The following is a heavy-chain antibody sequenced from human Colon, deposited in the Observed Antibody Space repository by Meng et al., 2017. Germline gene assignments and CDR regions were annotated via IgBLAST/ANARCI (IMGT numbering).Heavy chain of an antibody. CDR3: ARDLLRSGYSSSWLPNDY. CDR2: ISSSGSTI. Sequence: GESLKISCAASGFTFSDYYMSWIRQAPGKGLEWVSYISSSGSTIYYADSVKGRFTISRDNAKNSLYLQMNSLRAEGTAVYYCARDLLRSGYSSSWLPNDYWGQGTLVTVSS. CDR1: GFTFSDYY. J-gene: IGHJ4*02. V-gene: IGHV3-11*01. D-gene: IGHD6-13*01.